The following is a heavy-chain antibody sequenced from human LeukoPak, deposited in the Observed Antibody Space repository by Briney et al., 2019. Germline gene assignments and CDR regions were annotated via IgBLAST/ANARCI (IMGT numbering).Heavy chain of an antibody. J-gene: IGHJ5*02. CDR2: IYPGDSDT. CDR1: GYSFTSYW. D-gene: IGHD3-22*01. Sequence: GESLKISCKGSGYSFTSYWIGWVRRMPGKGLEWMGIIYPGDSDTRYSPSFQGQVTISADKSISTAYLQWSSLKASDTAMYYCARLPYYDSSGYPNWFDPWGQGTLVTVSS. V-gene: IGHV5-51*01. CDR3: ARLPYYDSSGYPNWFDP.